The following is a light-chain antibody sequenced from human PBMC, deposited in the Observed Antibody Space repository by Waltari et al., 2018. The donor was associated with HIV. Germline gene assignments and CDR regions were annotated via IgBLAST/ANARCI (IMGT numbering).Light chain of an antibody. V-gene: IGLV3-1*01. CDR1: KLGDKY. Sequence: SYELTQPPSVSVSPGQTASITCSGDKLGDKYACWYQQKPGQSPVLVIYQDSKRPSGVPERLSGSNSGNTATLTISGTHAVDEADYYCQAWDSNTPVFGGGTKLTVL. J-gene: IGLJ2*01. CDR3: QAWDSNTPV. CDR2: QDS.